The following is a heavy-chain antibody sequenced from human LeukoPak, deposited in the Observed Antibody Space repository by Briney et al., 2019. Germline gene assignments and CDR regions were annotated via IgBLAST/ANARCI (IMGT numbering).Heavy chain of an antibody. V-gene: IGHV3-30*18. D-gene: IGHD2-15*01. CDR2: ISYDGSNK. J-gene: IGHJ5*02. CDR1: GFIFSSYG. Sequence: GGTLRLSCAASGFIFSSYGMTWVRQAPGKGLEWVAVISYDGSNKYYADSVKGRFTISRDNSKNTLYLQMNSLRPEDTAVYSCAKARLGYCSGGSCPLWFDPWGQGTLVTVSS. CDR3: AKARLGYCSGGSCPLWFDP.